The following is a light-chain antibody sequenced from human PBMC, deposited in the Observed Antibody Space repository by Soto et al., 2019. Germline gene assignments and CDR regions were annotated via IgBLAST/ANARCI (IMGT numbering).Light chain of an antibody. CDR3: CSYAGSPYV. CDR2: EVS. J-gene: IGLJ1*01. V-gene: IGLV2-23*02. CDR1: SSDVGSYNL. Sequence: QCALTQPAYVSGSPGQSITISWTGTSSDVGSYNLVSWYQQHPGKAPKLMIYEVSKRPSGVSNRFSGSKSGNTASLTISGLQAEDEADYYCCSYAGSPYVFGTGTKLTVL.